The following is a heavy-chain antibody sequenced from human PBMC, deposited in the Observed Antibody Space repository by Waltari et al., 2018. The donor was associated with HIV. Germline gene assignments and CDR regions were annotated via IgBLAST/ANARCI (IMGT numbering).Heavy chain of an antibody. V-gene: IGHV3-74*01. CDR3: ARDHYRGDAFDI. CDR2: INSDGSST. J-gene: IGHJ3*02. CDR1: GFTFSSSW. D-gene: IGHD4-4*01. Sequence: EVQLVESGGGLVQPGGSLRLSCAASGFTFSSSWMHWVRQAPGKGLVWVSRINSDGSSTSYADSVKGRFTISRDNAKNTLYLQMNSLRAEDTAVYYCARDHYRGDAFDIWGQGTMVTVSS.